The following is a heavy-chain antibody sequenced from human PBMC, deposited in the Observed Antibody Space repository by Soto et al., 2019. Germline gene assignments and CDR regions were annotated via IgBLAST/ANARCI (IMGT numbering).Heavy chain of an antibody. CDR2: IKSKTDGGPT. D-gene: IGHD2-21*01. Sequence: EVQLVESGGGLVKPGGSLRLSCAASGFTFSNAWMNWVRQAPGKGLEWVGRIKSKTDGGPTDYAAPVKGRFTISRDDSKNTLYLQMNSLKTEDTAVYYCTTDRGSISAALWDAFDIWGQGTMVTVSS. V-gene: IGHV3-15*07. CDR1: GFTFSNAW. CDR3: TTDRGSISAALWDAFDI. J-gene: IGHJ3*02.